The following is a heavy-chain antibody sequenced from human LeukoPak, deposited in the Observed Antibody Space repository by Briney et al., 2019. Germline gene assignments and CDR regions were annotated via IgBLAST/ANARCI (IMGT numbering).Heavy chain of an antibody. J-gene: IGHJ3*01. D-gene: IGHD4-23*01. CDR1: GFTFSSYS. Sequence: GGALRLSCAASGFTFSSYSMNWVRQAPGKGLQWVSYFSASSSTIYYADSVKGRFTISRDNAENSLYLQMNGLRAEDTAVYFCARDRSYGGHWPDAFDFWGQGTMVTVSS. V-gene: IGHV3-48*01. CDR3: ARDRSYGGHWPDAFDF. CDR2: FSASSSTI.